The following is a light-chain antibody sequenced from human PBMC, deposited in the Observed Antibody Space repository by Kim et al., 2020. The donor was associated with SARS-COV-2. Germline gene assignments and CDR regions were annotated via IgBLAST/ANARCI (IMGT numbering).Light chain of an antibody. Sequence: LSPGQTATITCSGYKLGNKYACWYQQKPGQSPVLVIYQDSKRPSGIPERFSGSNSGNTATLTISGTQAMDEADYYCQAWDSSTEVFGTGTKVTVL. V-gene: IGLV3-1*01. J-gene: IGLJ1*01. CDR3: QAWDSSTEV. CDR1: KLGNKY. CDR2: QDS.